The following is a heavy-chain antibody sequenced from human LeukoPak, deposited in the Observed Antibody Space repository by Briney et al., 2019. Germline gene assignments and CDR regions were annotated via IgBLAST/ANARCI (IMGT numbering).Heavy chain of an antibody. D-gene: IGHD3-10*01. CDR1: GFTFSSYS. V-gene: IGHV3-48*01. J-gene: IGHJ6*03. Sequence: PGGSLRLSCAASGFTFSSYSMNWVRQAPGKGLEWVSYISSSSSTIYYADSVKGRFTIPRDNAKNSLYLQMNSLRAEDTAVYYCAREIGFGYMDVWGKGTTVTVSS. CDR3: AREIGFGYMDV. CDR2: ISSSSSTI.